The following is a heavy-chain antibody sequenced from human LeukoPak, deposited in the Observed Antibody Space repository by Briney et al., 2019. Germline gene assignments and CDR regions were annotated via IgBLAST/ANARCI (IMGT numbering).Heavy chain of an antibody. D-gene: IGHD2/OR15-2a*01. J-gene: IGHJ5*02. V-gene: IGHV3-74*01. CDR2: INSDGSTT. CDR1: GFTLSNSW. CDR3: ARAARADCTSPTCHSWLAP. Sequence: AGGSLRLSCAASGFTLSNSWIHWVRQAPGKGLVWVSRINSDGSTTTYADSVKGRFTISRENAKNTLYLQMNSLRAEDTAVYYCARAARADCTSPTCHSWLAPWGQGTQVTVSS.